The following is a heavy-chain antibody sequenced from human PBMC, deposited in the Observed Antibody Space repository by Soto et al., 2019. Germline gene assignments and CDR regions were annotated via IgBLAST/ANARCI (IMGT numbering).Heavy chain of an antibody. Sequence: QVQLQESGPGLVKPSETLSLTCTVSSGSVSSGNYYWSWIRQSPGKCLEWSGYIYYSGSTYYNPSLQSPVTMSFDTSGNQFSLKLRSVTAADTAMYYCATESSGSSPIHFDHWGQGTLVTVSP. V-gene: IGHV4-30-4*08. J-gene: IGHJ4*02. D-gene: IGHD3-22*01. CDR2: IYYSGST. CDR3: ATESSGSSPIHFDH. CDR1: SGSVSSGNYY.